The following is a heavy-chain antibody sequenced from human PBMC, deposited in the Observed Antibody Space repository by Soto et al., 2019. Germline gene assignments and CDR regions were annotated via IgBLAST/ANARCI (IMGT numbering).Heavy chain of an antibody. CDR3: ARFSSRSPFDS. V-gene: IGHV4-59*01. D-gene: IGHD2-2*01. J-gene: IGHJ4*02. CDR2: IHYSGST. Sequence: QVRLQESGPGLVKPSETLSLTCTVSGDSISNYFWNWIRQPLGKGLEWIGYIHYSGSTNYNPSLKSRVTMSLDTSKNQFSLKLSSVTAADTAVYYCARFSSRSPFDSWGQGTLVTVSS. CDR1: GDSISNYF.